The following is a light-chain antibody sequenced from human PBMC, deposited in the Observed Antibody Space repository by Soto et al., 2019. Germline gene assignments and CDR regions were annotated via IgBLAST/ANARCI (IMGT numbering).Light chain of an antibody. V-gene: IGLV2-11*01. CDR1: SSDVGGYNY. CDR3: CSYAGSYTLL. J-gene: IGLJ2*01. CDR2: DVT. Sequence: QSALTQPRSVSGSPGQSVSISCTGTSSDVGGYNYVSWYQQQPGKAPNLMIYDVTKRPSGVPDRFSGSKSGNTASLTISGLQIEDEADYYCCSYAGSYTLLFGGGTKLTVL.